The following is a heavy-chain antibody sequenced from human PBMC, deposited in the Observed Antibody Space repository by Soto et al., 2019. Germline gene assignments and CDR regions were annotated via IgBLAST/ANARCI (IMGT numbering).Heavy chain of an antibody. Sequence: QVQLQESGPGLVKPSETLSLTCTVSGGSISSYYWSWIRQPPGKGLEWIGYIYYSGSTNYNPSLKSRVTISVDTSKNQFSLKLSSVTAADTAVYYCARGILSDYWGQGTLVTVSS. V-gene: IGHV4-59*01. CDR2: IYYSGST. CDR1: GGSISSYY. J-gene: IGHJ4*02. D-gene: IGHD2-15*01. CDR3: ARGILSDY.